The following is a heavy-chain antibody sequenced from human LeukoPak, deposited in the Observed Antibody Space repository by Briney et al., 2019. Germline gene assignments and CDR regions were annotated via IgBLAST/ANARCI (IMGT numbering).Heavy chain of an antibody. CDR3: ARRIAVAGTGYFQH. J-gene: IGHJ1*01. CDR1: GGSISSSSYY. Sequence: SETLSLTCTVSGGSISSSSYYCGWIRQPPGKELEWIGSIYYTGSTYYNSSLKSRVTISVDTSKNQFSLKLRSVTAADTAVYYCARRIAVAGTGYFQHWGQGTLVTVSS. D-gene: IGHD6-19*01. CDR2: IYYTGST. V-gene: IGHV4-39*01.